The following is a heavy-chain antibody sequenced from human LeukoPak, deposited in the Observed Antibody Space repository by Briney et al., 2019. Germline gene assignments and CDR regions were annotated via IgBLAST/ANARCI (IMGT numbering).Heavy chain of an antibody. D-gene: IGHD3-22*01. CDR3: ARATTMIPEFDY. CDR2: IFPSGSA. V-gene: IGHV4-4*07. J-gene: IGHJ4*02. CDR1: GGSIRSYY. Sequence: SETLSLTCTVSGGSIRSYYWSWIRQPPGKGLEWIGRIFPSGSANYNPSLKSRVSMSVDTSKNQFSLKVTSVTAADTAVYYCARATTMIPEFDYWGQGILVTVSS.